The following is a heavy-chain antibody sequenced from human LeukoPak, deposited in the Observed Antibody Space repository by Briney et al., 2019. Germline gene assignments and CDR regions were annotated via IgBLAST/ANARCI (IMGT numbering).Heavy chain of an antibody. CDR2: NSSSSSYI. CDR1: GFTFSSYS. V-gene: IGHV3-21*01. CDR3: AREASVRGASDY. J-gene: IGHJ4*02. D-gene: IGHD3-10*01. Sequence: PGRSLRLSCAASGFTFSSYSMNWVRQTPGKGLEWVSSNSSSSSYIYYADSLKSRFTISRDNAKNSLYLQMNSLRAEDTAVYYCAREASVRGASDYWGQGTLVTVSS.